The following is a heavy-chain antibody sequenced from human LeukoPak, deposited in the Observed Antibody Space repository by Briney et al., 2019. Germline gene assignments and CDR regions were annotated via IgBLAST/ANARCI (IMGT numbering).Heavy chain of an antibody. V-gene: IGHV1-69*06. CDR1: GYTFTSYG. Sequence: GASVKVSCKASGYTFTSYGISWVRQAPGQGLEWMGGIIPIFGTANYAQKFQGRVTITADKSTSTAYMELSSLRSEDTAVYYCATPTGDRYCSGGSCYLAAFDIWGQGTMVTVSS. CDR3: ATPTGDRYCSGGSCYLAAFDI. D-gene: IGHD2-15*01. J-gene: IGHJ3*02. CDR2: IIPIFGTA.